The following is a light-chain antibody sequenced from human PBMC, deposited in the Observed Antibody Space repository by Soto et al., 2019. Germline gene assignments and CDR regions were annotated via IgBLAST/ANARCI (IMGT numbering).Light chain of an antibody. J-gene: IGKJ5*01. V-gene: IGKV1-5*01. CDR2: HAS. Sequence: DIQMTQTDSTQSASIGDTVAVSCGASQGISNWLAWYQQKPGKAPKLLIFHASSLESGVPSRFSGSGSGTEFTLTISSLQSEDFAVYYCQQYNNWPITFGQGTRLEI. CDR3: QQYNNWPIT. CDR1: QGISNW.